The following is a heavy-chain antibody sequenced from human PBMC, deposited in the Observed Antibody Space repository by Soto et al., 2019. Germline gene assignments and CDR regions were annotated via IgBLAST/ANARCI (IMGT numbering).Heavy chain of an antibody. D-gene: IGHD6-19*01. V-gene: IGHV3-9*01. CDR2: LSKDSLSI. Sequence: GGSLRLSCVASGFKFDDYGMHWVRHTPGKGLEWIAGLSKDSLSISYGASMKGRFAISRDNAKNSLYLQLNSPRPEDTALYYCVKDALTAVAFYFDYWGRGALVTVSS. CDR3: VKDALTAVAFYFDY. J-gene: IGHJ4*01. CDR1: GFKFDDYG.